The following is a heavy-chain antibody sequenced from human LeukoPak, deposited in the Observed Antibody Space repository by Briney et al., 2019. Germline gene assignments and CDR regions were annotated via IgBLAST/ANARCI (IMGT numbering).Heavy chain of an antibody. CDR2: IYYSGST. CDR1: GGSISSHY. V-gene: IGHV4-59*11. J-gene: IGHJ4*02. Sequence: SETLSLTCTVSGGSISSHYWSWIRHPPGKGLEWIGYIYYSGSTNYNPSLKSRVTISVDTSKNQFSLKLSSVTAADTAVYYCARESVGAVDYWGQGTLVTVSS. CDR3: ARESVGAVDY. D-gene: IGHD1-26*01.